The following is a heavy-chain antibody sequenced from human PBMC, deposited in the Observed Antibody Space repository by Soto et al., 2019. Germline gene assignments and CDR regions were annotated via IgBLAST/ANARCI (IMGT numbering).Heavy chain of an antibody. V-gene: IGHV1-45*02. CDR3: AGGGAGSGPFTWELPDH. J-gene: IGHJ4*02. CDR1: GNTFTYRY. Sequence: QMQLVQSGAEVKKPGYSVTVSCKALGNTFTYRYLHWVRQAPGQALEWMGWITPFSGDVHYAQKFQERVTITRDRSINTAYRQMSSLRSEDTAMYFCAGGGAGSGPFTWELPDHWGQGTLVTVSS. CDR2: ITPFSGDV. D-gene: IGHD1-26*01.